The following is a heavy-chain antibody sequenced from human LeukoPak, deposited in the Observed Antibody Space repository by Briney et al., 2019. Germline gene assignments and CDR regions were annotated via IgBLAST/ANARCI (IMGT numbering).Heavy chain of an antibody. J-gene: IGHJ6*03. CDR1: GFTFSSFD. Sequence: GGSLRLSCAASGFTFSSFDRHWVRQPTGQGLEWGSTIGTASDTYYPGSVEGRFNLSRDNAKNSLYLQMNSLTAGDTAVYYCARGPPRGKYYYMDVWGKGTTVTVSS. V-gene: IGHV3-13*01. D-gene: IGHD1-1*01. CDR3: ARGPPRGKYYYMDV. CDR2: IGTASDT.